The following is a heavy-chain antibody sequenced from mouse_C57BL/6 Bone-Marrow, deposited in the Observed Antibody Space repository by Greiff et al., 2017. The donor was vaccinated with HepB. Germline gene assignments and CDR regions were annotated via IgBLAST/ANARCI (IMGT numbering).Heavy chain of an antibody. J-gene: IGHJ4*01. CDR2: ISNGGGST. CDR3: ARHYGSSDYYAMDY. CDR1: GFTFSDYY. V-gene: IGHV5-12*01. Sequence: EVMLVESGGGLVQPGGSLKLSCAASGFTFSDYYMYWVRQTPEKRLEWVAYISNGGGSTYYPDTVKGRFTISRDNAKNTLYLQMSRLKSEDTAMYYCARHYGSSDYYAMDYWGQGTSVTVSS. D-gene: IGHD1-1*01.